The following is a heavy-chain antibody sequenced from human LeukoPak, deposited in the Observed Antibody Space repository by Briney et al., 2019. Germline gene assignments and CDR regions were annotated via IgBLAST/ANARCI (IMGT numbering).Heavy chain of an antibody. Sequence: PGGSLRLSCAASGFTFSTYNMNWVRQAPGKGPEWVSSISTSSNYIYYADSVKGRFTISSDNAKNSLYLQMNSLRVEDTDVCYCARDVGAAAPDAFDIWGQGTMVTVSS. J-gene: IGHJ3*02. D-gene: IGHD1-26*01. V-gene: IGHV3-21*01. CDR3: ARDVGAAAPDAFDI. CDR1: GFTFSTYN. CDR2: ISTSSNYI.